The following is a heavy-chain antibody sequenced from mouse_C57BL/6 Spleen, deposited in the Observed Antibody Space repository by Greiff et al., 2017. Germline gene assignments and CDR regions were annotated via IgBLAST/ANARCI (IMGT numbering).Heavy chain of an antibody. Sequence: EVQRVESGPGLVKPSQSLSLTCSVTGYSITSGYYWNWIRQFPGNKLEWMGYISYDGSNNYNPSLKNRISITRDTSKNQFFLKLNSVTTEDTATYYCARDPSTMVTTPEFAYWGQGTLVTVSA. CDR1: GYSITSGYY. CDR2: ISYDGSN. CDR3: ARDPSTMVTTPEFAY. D-gene: IGHD2-1*01. J-gene: IGHJ3*01. V-gene: IGHV3-6*01.